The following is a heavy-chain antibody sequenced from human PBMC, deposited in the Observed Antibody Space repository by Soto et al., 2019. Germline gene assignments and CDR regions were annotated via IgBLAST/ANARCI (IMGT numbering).Heavy chain of an antibody. Sequence: ASVKVSCKASGYSFTNNDVSWVRQATGQGLEWMGWMNPGSGDTGYAQKFQGRVTMTRDISIATAYMELSSLRSDDTAVYYCGRGRSGQIVVFYWGQGTPVTVPS. V-gene: IGHV1-8*01. CDR3: GRGRSGQIVVFY. CDR2: MNPGSGDT. J-gene: IGHJ4*02. D-gene: IGHD1-26*01. CDR1: GYSFTNND.